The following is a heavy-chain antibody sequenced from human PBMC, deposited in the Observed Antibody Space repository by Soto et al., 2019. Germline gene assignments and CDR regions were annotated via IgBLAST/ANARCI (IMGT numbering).Heavy chain of an antibody. D-gene: IGHD2-15*01. CDR2: ISYDGSNK. V-gene: IGHV3-30*18. Sequence: QVQLVESGGGVVQPGRSLRLSCAASGFTFSSYGMHWVRQAPGKGLEWVAVISYDGSNKYYADSVKGRFTISRDNSKKTLYLKMNSLRAVNSAVYYGAKDSGYLGVVDARDQGGMDVWGQGTTVTVSS. CDR3: AKDSGYLGVVDARDQGGMDV. J-gene: IGHJ6*02. CDR1: GFTFSSYG.